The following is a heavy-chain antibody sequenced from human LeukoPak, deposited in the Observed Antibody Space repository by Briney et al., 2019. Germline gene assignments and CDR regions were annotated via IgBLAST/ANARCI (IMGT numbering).Heavy chain of an antibody. D-gene: IGHD1-26*01. Sequence: GGSLRLSCAASGFTFSEYYMSWIRQAPGKGLEWVSYISSSGSIIYYADSVKGRFTISRDNAKNSLYLQMNSLRAEDTAVYYCARRRDSGSLQHFDYWGQGTLVTVSS. CDR2: ISSSGSII. J-gene: IGHJ4*02. V-gene: IGHV3-11*01. CDR1: GFTFSEYY. CDR3: ARRRDSGSLQHFDY.